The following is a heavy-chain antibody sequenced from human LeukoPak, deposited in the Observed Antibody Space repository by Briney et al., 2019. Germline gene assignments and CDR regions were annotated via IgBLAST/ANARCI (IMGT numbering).Heavy chain of an antibody. CDR1: GFTVSSNY. CDR3: ARELYGQKYYYYYGMDV. Sequence: GGSLRLSCAASGFTVSSNYMSWVRQAPGKGLEWVSVIYSGGGTYYADSVKGRFTISRDNAKNTLYLQMNSLRVEDTAVYYCARELYGQKYYYYYGMDVWGQGTTVTVSS. V-gene: IGHV3-66*01. CDR2: IYSGGGT. D-gene: IGHD2-8*01. J-gene: IGHJ6*02.